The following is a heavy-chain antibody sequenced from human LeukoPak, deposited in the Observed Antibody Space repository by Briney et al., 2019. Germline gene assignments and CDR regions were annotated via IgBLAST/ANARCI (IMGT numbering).Heavy chain of an antibody. D-gene: IGHD3-9*01. J-gene: IGHJ6*02. CDR1: GFTFSNYE. CDR2: ISNSGTTI. Sequence: PGGSLRLSCAASGFTFSNYEMNWVRQAPGKGLEWVSYISNSGTTIYYTDSVKGRFTISRDNAQNSLYLQMNSLRAEDTAVYYCARENYDILTYFGTGMDVWGQGTTVTVSS. V-gene: IGHV3-48*03. CDR3: ARENYDILTYFGTGMDV.